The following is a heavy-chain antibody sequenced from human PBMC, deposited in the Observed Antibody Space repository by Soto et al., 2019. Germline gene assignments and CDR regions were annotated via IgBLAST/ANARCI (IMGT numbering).Heavy chain of an antibody. CDR2: FKYGGSP. V-gene: IGHV4-59*11. J-gene: IGHJ5*02. CDR3: ARHSSGTSFDP. CDR1: GGSITSHF. D-gene: IGHD3-10*01. Sequence: SETLSLTCSVSGGSITSHFWNWIRQPPGKGLEWIAYFKYGGSPSYNPSLQSRVTVSSDTLRDQFSLKLNSVTAADTAVYYCARHSSGTSFDPWGQGTLVTVSS.